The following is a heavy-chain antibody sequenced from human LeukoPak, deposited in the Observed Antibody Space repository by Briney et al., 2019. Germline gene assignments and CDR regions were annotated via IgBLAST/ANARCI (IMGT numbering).Heavy chain of an antibody. CDR1: EFTFTRYA. D-gene: IGHD1/OR15-1a*01. CDR2: ISSTGSDL. Sequence: QPGGSLRLSCVASEFTFTRYAMIWVRQAPGKGLEWVSAISSTGSDLYYADSVKGRFTISRDNSNNTVYLQMDGLRVEDTATYHCAKYWEHRKDWCDPWGQGNLVIVSS. J-gene: IGHJ5*02. V-gene: IGHV3-23*05. CDR3: AKYWEHRKDWCDP.